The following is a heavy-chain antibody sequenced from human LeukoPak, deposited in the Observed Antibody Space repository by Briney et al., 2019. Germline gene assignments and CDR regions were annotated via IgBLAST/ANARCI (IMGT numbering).Heavy chain of an antibody. CDR3: ARTYYDILTGYNPYFDY. J-gene: IGHJ4*02. D-gene: IGHD3-9*01. Sequence: GGSLRLSCAASGFIFSSHGMNWVRQAPGKGLEWVSSITASSTAIYSADSVKGRFTISRDNAKNFLYLQMNSLRAEDTAVYYCARTYYDILTGYNPYFDYWGQGILVTVSS. CDR2: ITASSTAI. CDR1: GFIFSSHG. V-gene: IGHV3-21*01.